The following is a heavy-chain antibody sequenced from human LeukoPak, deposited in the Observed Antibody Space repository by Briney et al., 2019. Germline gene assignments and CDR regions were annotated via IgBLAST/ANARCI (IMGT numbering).Heavy chain of an antibody. V-gene: IGHV4-30-4*08. J-gene: IGHJ4*02. CDR2: IYYSGST. CDR3: ARGTWSSSIDY. D-gene: IGHD6-6*01. CDR1: GGSVSSGSYY. Sequence: PSETLSLTCTVSGGSVSSGSYYWSWIRQPPGKGLEWIGYIYYSGSTYYNPSHKSRLTISGDTSKNQFSLRLSSVTAADTAVYYCARGTWSSSIDYWGQGTLVTVSS.